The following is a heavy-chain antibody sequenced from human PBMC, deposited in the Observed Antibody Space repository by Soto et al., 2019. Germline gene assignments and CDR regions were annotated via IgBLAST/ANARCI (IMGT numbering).Heavy chain of an antibody. D-gene: IGHD2-21*02. V-gene: IGHV3-23*01. Sequence: GGSLRLYYAASGFTFSNYAMAWVSPAQGKGLEWVSGVSASGLNTDYADPVKGRFYISRDNSKNTVSLHMNSLKASDTAMYYCARLIVVVTDETYGMDVWGQGTTVTVSS. CDR3: ARLIVVVTDETYGMDV. CDR1: GFTFSNYA. J-gene: IGHJ6*02. CDR2: VSASGLNT.